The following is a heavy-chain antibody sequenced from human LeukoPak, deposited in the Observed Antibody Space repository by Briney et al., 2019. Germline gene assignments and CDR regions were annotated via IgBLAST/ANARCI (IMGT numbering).Heavy chain of an antibody. D-gene: IGHD3-22*01. CDR1: GDSISSYY. CDR3: ARGLGQSSGYYPLDY. CDR2: IHYSGST. V-gene: IGHV4-59*01. J-gene: IGHJ4*02. Sequence: SETLSLTCTVSGDSISSYYWSWIRQPPGKGLEWIGYIHYSGSTNYNPSLKSRVTISVDTSENQFSLKLSSVTAADTAVYYCARGLGQSSGYYPLDYWGQGTLVTVSS.